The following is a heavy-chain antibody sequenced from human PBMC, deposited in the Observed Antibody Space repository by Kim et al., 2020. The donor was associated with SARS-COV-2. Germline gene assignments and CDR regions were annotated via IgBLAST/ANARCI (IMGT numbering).Heavy chain of an antibody. Sequence: SVKVSCKASGGTFSSYAISWVRQAPGQGLEWMGGIIPIFGTANYAQKFQGRVTITADESTSTAYMELSSLRSEDTAVYYCARDRERWLQNTGALNYWGQGTLVTVSS. CDR3: ARDRERWLQNTGALNY. D-gene: IGHD5-12*01. J-gene: IGHJ4*02. CDR1: GGTFSSYA. CDR2: IIPIFGTA. V-gene: IGHV1-69*13.